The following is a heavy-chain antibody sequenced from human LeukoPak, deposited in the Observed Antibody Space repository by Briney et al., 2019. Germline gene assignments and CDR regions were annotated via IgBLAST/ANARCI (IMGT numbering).Heavy chain of an antibody. J-gene: IGHJ5*02. CDR2: IIPILGIA. CDR3: ARCYDSSGYCHP. Sequence: ASVKVSCKASGGTFSSYAISWVRQAPGQGLEWMGWIIPILGIANYAQKFQGRVTIAADKSTSTAYMELSSLRSEDTAVYYCARCYDSSGYCHPWGQGTLVTVSS. D-gene: IGHD3-22*01. CDR1: GGTFSSYA. V-gene: IGHV1-69*10.